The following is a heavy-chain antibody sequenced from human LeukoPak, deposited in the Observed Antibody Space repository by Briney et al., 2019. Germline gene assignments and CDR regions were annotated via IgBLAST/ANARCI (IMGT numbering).Heavy chain of an antibody. Sequence: ASVKVSCKASGYTFTSYYMHWVRQAPGQGLEWMGIINPSGGSTSYAQKFQGRVTMTRDTSTSTVYMELSSLRSEDTAVYYCARGPPVMYYYYYMDVWGKGTTVTVSS. J-gene: IGHJ6*03. D-gene: IGHD2-21*01. CDR3: ARGPPVMYYYYYMDV. CDR1: GYTFTSYY. V-gene: IGHV1-46*01. CDR2: INPSGGST.